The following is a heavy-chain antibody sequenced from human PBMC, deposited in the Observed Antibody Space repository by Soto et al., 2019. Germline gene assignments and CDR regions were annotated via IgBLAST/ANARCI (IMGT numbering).Heavy chain of an antibody. CDR1: GDTFTDFY. J-gene: IGHJ4*02. V-gene: IGHV1-2*04. D-gene: IGHD6-19*01. CDR2: INPNSGGT. Sequence: ASVKVSSRTSGDTFTDFYMHWGRQSTGQGLEWMGWINPNSGGTKYAQNFQGWVTMTRDTSISTAYMELSRLRSDDTAVYYCATSRTSIAVAGETEYYFDYWGQGTLVTVS. CDR3: ATSRTSIAVAGETEYYFDY.